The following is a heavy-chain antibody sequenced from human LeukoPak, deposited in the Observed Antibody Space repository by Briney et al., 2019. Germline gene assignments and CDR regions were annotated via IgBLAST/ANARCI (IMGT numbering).Heavy chain of an antibody. CDR3: VRGGVDY. V-gene: IGHV3-74*01. J-gene: IGHJ4*02. Sequence: QPGGSLRLSCAASGFTFRSYWTHWVRQAPGKGLVWVSRINTDGSSTNYADSVKGRFTMSRDNAKNTLYLQMNSLRAEDMAVYYCVRGGVDYWGQGTLVTVSS. CDR1: GFTFRSYW. CDR2: INTDGSST.